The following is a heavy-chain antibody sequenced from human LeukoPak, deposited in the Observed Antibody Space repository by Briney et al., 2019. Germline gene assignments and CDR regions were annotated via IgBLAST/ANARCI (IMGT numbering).Heavy chain of an antibody. Sequence: SETLSLTCTVSGGSITTNNYYWGWIRQPPGKGLEWIGSIYYSGSTYYNPSLKSRVTISVDTSKNQFSLKLSSVTAADTAVYYCARDTAMGEGYFDYWGQGTLVTVSS. J-gene: IGHJ4*02. D-gene: IGHD5-18*01. V-gene: IGHV4-39*01. CDR1: GGSITTNNYY. CDR3: ARDTAMGEGYFDY. CDR2: IYYSGST.